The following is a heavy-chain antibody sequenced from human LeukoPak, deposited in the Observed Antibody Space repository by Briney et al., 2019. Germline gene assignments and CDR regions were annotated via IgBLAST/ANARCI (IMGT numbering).Heavy chain of an antibody. Sequence: ASVKVSCKASGYTFTSYGISWVRQAPGQGLEWMGWISAYNGNTNYAQKLQGRVTMATDPSTSTAYMELRSLRSDDTAVYYCARDSLYSYGYYFDYWGQGTLVTVSS. D-gene: IGHD5-18*01. CDR2: ISAYNGNT. V-gene: IGHV1-18*01. CDR3: ARDSLYSYGYYFDY. CDR1: GYTFTSYG. J-gene: IGHJ4*02.